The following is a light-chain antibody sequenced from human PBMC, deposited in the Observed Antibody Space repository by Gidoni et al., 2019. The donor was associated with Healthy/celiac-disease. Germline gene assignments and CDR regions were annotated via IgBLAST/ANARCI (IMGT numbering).Light chain of an antibody. J-gene: IGLJ2*01. CDR2: DDS. Sequence: SYVRTQPPSVSVAPGKTARITCGGNNSGSKSVHWYQQKPGQAPVLVVYDDSDRPSGIPERFSGSNSGNTATLTISRVEAGDEADYYCQVWDSSSDHPGVVFGGGTKLTVL. CDR1: NSGSKS. V-gene: IGLV3-21*03. CDR3: QVWDSSSDHPGVV.